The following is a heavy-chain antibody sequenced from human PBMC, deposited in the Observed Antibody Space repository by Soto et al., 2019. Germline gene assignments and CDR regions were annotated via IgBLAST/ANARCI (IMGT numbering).Heavy chain of an antibody. CDR1: GFTFSSYA. J-gene: IGHJ4*02. V-gene: IGHV3-74*01. Sequence: GGSLRLSCAASGFTFSSYAMHWVRQAPGKGLVWVSRISGDGSSTHYADSLKGRFTISRDNAKNSLFLQLDSLRAEDTAVYFCVRARSTDSRPDYWGQGTLVTVSS. CDR2: ISGDGSST. D-gene: IGHD3-22*01. CDR3: VRARSTDSRPDY.